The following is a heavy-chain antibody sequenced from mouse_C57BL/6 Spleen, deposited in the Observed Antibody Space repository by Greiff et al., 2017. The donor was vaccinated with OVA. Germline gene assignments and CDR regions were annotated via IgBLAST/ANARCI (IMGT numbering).Heavy chain of an antibody. V-gene: IGHV1-80*01. CDR1: GYAFSSYW. CDR2: IYPGDGDT. J-gene: IGHJ1*03. Sequence: VQLQESGAELVKPGASVKISCKASGYAFSSYWMNWVKQRPGKGLEWIGQIYPGDGDTNYNGKFKGKATLTADKSSSTAYMQLSSLTSEDSAVYFLARSLTGRYFDVWGTGTTVTVSS. CDR3: ARSLTGRYFDV. D-gene: IGHD4-1*01.